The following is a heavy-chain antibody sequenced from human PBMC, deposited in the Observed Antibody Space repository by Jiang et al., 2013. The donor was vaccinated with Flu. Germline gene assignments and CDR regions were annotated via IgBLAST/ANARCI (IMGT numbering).Heavy chain of an antibody. Sequence: LEWVSLISGSSNSIYNANSVKGRFTISRDNAKNSLYLQMSSLRVEDTAVYYCAREGSGPFYGMDVWGQGTTVIVSS. V-gene: IGHV3-21*01. CDR3: AREGSGPFYGMDV. CDR2: ISGSSNSI. J-gene: IGHJ6*02. D-gene: IGHD1-26*01.